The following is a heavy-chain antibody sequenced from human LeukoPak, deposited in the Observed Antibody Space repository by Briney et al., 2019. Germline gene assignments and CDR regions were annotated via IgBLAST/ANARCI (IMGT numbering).Heavy chain of an antibody. CDR1: GGSIDSTNW. V-gene: IGHV4/OR15-8*01. D-gene: IGHD3-16*02. CDR2: IHHDGRI. Sequence: SETLSLTCDVSGGSIDSTNWWNWVRQPPGKGLEWIGEIHHDGRINYNPSLKSRVTLSVDKSKNQFSLSLNSVTAADTAMYYCARSHDHLWGNYPDYWGQGTLVTASS. J-gene: IGHJ4*02. CDR3: ARSHDHLWGNYPDY.